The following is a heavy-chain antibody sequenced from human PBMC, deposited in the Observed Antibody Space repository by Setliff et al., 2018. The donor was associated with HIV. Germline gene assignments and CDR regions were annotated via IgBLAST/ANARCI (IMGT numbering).Heavy chain of an antibody. CDR2: IIPLFGTE. V-gene: IGHV1-69*13. J-gene: IGHJ1*01. CDR3: ARDQGVVTRACWH. CDR1: GDTLTNYA. D-gene: IGHD2-21*02. Sequence: SVKVSCKAYGDTLTNYALSWVRQAPGQGLEWMGGIIPLFGTEDYAQKFQGRVTITADESTNTAYMELRSLTSDDTAVYYCARDQGVVTRACWHWGQGTLGTAPQ.